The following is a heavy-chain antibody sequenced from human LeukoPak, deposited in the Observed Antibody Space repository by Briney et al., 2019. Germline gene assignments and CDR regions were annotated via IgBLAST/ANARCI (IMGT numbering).Heavy chain of an antibody. D-gene: IGHD3-9*01. Sequence: GGSLRLSCAASGFTFSSYAMSWVRQAPGKGLEWVSAISGSGGSTYYADSVKGRFTISRDNSKNTLYLQMNSLRAEDTAAYYCATRNFDWLLDRFDYWGQGTLVTVSP. CDR2: ISGSGGST. CDR1: GFTFSSYA. V-gene: IGHV3-23*01. J-gene: IGHJ4*02. CDR3: ATRNFDWLLDRFDY.